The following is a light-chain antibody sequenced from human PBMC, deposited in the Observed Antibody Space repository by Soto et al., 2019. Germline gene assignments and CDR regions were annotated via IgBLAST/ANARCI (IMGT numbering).Light chain of an antibody. J-gene: IGKJ3*01. Sequence: DIQMTQSPSSVAASVGDRVTITCRASQGIDNWLAWFQQKPGEAPKLLVYGTSSLQSGVPSRFSGSGSGTDFTLTNSSLQPEDFATDYWQQANSFPITFGPGTNVDIQ. CDR1: QGIDNW. CDR3: QQANSFPIT. CDR2: GTS. V-gene: IGKV1D-12*01.